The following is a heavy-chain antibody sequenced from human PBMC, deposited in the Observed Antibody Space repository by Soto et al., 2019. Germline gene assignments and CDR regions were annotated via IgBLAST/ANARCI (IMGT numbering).Heavy chain of an antibody. Sequence: QVQLVQSGAEVKKPVASVKVSCKASGYTFTSYGISWVRQAPGPGLEWMGWISAYYGNTNYAQSLQGRVTMTTDTSTSTAFMELRSLRSDDTAVYYCARDRVEMATIRMFDYWGQGTLVTVSS. CDR3: ARDRVEMATIRMFDY. J-gene: IGHJ4*02. CDR1: GYTFTSYG. CDR2: ISAYYGNT. D-gene: IGHD5-12*01. V-gene: IGHV1-18*04.